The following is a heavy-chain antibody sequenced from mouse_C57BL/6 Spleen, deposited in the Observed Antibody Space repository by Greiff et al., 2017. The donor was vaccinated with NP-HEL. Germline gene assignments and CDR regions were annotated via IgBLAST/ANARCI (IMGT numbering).Heavy chain of an antibody. V-gene: IGHV3-6*01. J-gene: IGHJ2*01. CDR1: GYSITSGYY. CDR2: ISYDGSN. D-gene: IGHD1-1*01. CDR3: ARDSGGSSGYVDY. Sequence: EVKLMESGPGLVKPSQSLSLTCSVTGYSITSGYYWNWIRQFPGNKLEWMGYISYDGSNNYNPSLKNRISITRDTSKNQFFLKLNSVTTEDTATYYCARDSGGSSGYVDYWGQGTTLTVSS.